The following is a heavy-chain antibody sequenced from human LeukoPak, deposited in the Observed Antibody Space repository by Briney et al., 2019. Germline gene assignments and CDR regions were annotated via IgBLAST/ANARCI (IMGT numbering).Heavy chain of an antibody. CDR3: ASTVVTRVDY. V-gene: IGHV4-30-4*08. Sequence: PSETLSLTCTVSGGSSSSGDYYWSWIRQPPGRGLEWIGYIYYSGSTYYNPSLKSRVTISVDTSKNQFSLKLSSVTAADTAVYYCASTVVTRVDYWGQGTLVTVSS. CDR2: IYYSGST. D-gene: IGHD4-23*01. J-gene: IGHJ4*02. CDR1: GGSSSSGDYY.